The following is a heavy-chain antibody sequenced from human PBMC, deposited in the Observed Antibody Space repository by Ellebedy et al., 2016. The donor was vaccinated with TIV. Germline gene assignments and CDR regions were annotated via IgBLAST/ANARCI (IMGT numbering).Heavy chain of an antibody. Sequence: SETLSLXXTVSGGSISSYYWSWIRQPPGKGLEWIGYIYYSGSTNYNPSLKSRVTISVDTSKNQFSLKLSSVTAADTAVYYCARSVVPAASDFDYWGQGTLVTVSS. CDR3: ARSVVPAASDFDY. V-gene: IGHV4-59*01. CDR2: IYYSGST. CDR1: GGSISSYY. J-gene: IGHJ4*02. D-gene: IGHD2-2*01.